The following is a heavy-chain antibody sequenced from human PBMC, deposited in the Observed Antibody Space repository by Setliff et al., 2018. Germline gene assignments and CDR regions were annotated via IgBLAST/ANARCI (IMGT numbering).Heavy chain of an antibody. J-gene: IGHJ4*02. CDR2: INHSGNT. CDR1: GDSISSGNW. D-gene: IGHD2-15*01. Sequence: SETLSLTCAVSGDSISSGNWWSWVRQPPEKGLEWIGEINHSGNTNYNPSLKSRVTMSVDTSKNQFSLNLTSVTAADTAVYYCARASVVHAIAVGYWGQGTLVPVSS. CDR3: ARASVVHAIAVGY. V-gene: IGHV4-4*02.